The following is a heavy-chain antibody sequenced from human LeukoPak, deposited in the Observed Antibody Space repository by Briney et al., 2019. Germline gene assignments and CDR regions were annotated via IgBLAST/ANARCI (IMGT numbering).Heavy chain of an antibody. D-gene: IGHD3-22*01. CDR3: ARLYYYDSSGYYYWDY. CDR2: ISSSSSTI. V-gene: IGHV3-48*02. CDR1: GFTLSSYS. J-gene: IGHJ4*02. Sequence: GGSLRLSCAASGFTLSSYSMNWVRQAPGKGLEWVSYISSSSSTIYYADSVKGRFTISRDNAKNSLYLQMNSLRDEDTAVYYCARLYYYDSSGYYYWDYWGQGTLVTVSS.